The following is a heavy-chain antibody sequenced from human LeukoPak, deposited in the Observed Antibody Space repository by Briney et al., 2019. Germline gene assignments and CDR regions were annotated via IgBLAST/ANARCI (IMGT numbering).Heavy chain of an antibody. Sequence: GGSLRLSCGDSGLTLSSYAMSWVRQAPGKGLEWVSGISGSGGSTYYADSVKGRFTISRDNSKNTLYLQMNSLRAEDTAVYYCARQNGGPYSSSWTPGYWGQATLVTVSS. J-gene: IGHJ4*02. CDR2: ISGSGGST. V-gene: IGHV3-23*01. CDR1: GLTLSSYA. D-gene: IGHD6-13*01. CDR3: ARQNGGPYSSSWTPGY.